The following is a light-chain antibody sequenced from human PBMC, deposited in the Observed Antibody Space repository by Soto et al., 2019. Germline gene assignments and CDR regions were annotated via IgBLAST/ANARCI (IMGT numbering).Light chain of an antibody. CDR3: QQYNSDSSWT. CDR2: DAS. J-gene: IGKJ1*01. V-gene: IGKV1-5*01. Sequence: DIQMTQYPSSLSASVGDRVTITCRSSQAISSSLNWYQQKPGRAPKLLIYDASTLESGVPSRFSGSGSGTEFTLTISSLQTDDFATYYCQQYNSDSSWTFGQGTKV. CDR1: QAISSS.